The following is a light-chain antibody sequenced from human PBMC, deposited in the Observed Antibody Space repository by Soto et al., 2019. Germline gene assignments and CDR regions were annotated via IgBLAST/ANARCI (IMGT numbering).Light chain of an antibody. V-gene: IGKV1-5*01. CDR3: QQYDSYSIP. CDR2: DAS. CDR1: QSSTSW. Sequence: EIKMSKSAADLSLYNGDRVTITCRASQSSTSWLAWYQQKPGKAPKLLIYDASSLESGVPSRFSGSGSGTEFTLTISSLQPEDVATYYCQQYDSYSIPFGQGTILDI. J-gene: IGKJ5*01.